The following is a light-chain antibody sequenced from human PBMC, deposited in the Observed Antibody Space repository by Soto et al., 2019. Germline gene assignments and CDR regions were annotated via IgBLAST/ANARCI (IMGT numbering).Light chain of an antibody. Sequence: EILLTQSPSTLSLSPGEGVTLSCRASQSVTVNSLAWYQQKPGQAPRLLIYGASSRATGIPDRFSGSGSGTDFTLTISRLEPEDFAVYYCQQYGSSPPWTFGQGTKVDIK. CDR2: GAS. CDR3: QQYGSSPPWT. J-gene: IGKJ1*01. V-gene: IGKV3-20*01. CDR1: QSVTVNS.